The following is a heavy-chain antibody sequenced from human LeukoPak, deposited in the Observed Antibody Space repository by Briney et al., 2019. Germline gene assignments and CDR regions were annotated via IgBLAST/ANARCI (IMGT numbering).Heavy chain of an antibody. D-gene: IGHD2-21*02. Sequence: GGPLRLSCAASGFTFSSYAMSWVRQAPGKGLEWVSAISGSGGSTYYADSVKGRFTISRDNSKNTLYLQMNSLRAEDTAVYYCAKDVVVTKEYFQHWGQGTLVTVSS. CDR1: GFTFSSYA. CDR2: ISGSGGST. V-gene: IGHV3-23*01. CDR3: AKDVVVTKEYFQH. J-gene: IGHJ1*01.